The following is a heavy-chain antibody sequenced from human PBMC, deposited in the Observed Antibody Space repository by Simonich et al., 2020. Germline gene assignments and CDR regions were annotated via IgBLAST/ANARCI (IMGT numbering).Heavy chain of an antibody. CDR1: GFTFSSYA. Sequence: EVQLLESGGGLVQPGGSLRLYGAASGFTFSSYARSRVRQAPVEGLEWVLAISGSGGSTYYADSGKGRFTISRDNSKNTLYLQMNSLRAEYTAVYYCAKDSSLVGATDWFDPWGQGTLVTVSS. J-gene: IGHJ5*02. V-gene: IGHV3-23*01. D-gene: IGHD1-26*01. CDR3: AKDSSLVGATDWFDP. CDR2: ISGSGGST.